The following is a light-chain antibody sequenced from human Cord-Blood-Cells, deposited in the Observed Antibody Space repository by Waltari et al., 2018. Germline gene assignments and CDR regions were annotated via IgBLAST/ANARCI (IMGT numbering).Light chain of an antibody. J-gene: IGLJ1*01. V-gene: IGLV2-14*01. CDR1: SSDVGGYNY. Sequence: QSALTQPASVSGSHGQSLTISCTGTSSDVGGYNYVSWYQQQPGKAPKLIIYDVSNRSTGGSSRFAGAKAGNTASLTISGLQAEDEADDDCSSYTSSSTVVGTGSKVTVL. CDR2: DVS. CDR3: SSYTSSSTV.